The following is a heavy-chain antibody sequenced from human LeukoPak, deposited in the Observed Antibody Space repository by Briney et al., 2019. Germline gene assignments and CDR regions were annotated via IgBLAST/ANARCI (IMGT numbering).Heavy chain of an antibody. D-gene: IGHD3-22*01. Sequence: GGSLRLSCAASGFTFSSYSMNWVRQAPGKGLEWVSSISSSSSYIYYADSVKGRFTISRDNAKNSLYLRMNSLRAEDTAVYYCARDRGYYDSSGYLGRAFDIWGQGTMVTVSS. CDR1: GFTFSSYS. J-gene: IGHJ3*02. CDR2: ISSSSSYI. CDR3: ARDRGYYDSSGYLGRAFDI. V-gene: IGHV3-21*01.